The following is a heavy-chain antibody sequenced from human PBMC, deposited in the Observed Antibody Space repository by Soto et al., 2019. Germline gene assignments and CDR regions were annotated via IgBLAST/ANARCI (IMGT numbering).Heavy chain of an antibody. CDR3: ARDRGVAPPVAGNTHYYYSMDV. CDR1: GYSFTNYG. V-gene: IGHV1-18*01. CDR2: ISGFNGNT. D-gene: IGHD6-19*01. Sequence: QDQLVQSGAEVKKPGASVTVSCKASGYSFTNYGITWVRQAPGQGLEWMGWISGFNGNTHYAQKLQGSVTMTTDASTSTAYMELRSLRSDDTAVYYCARDRGVAPPVAGNTHYYYSMDVWGKGTTVTVSS. J-gene: IGHJ6*03.